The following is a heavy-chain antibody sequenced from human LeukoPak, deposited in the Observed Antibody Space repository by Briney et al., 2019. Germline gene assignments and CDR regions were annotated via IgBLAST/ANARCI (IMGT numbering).Heavy chain of an antibody. D-gene: IGHD6-13*01. CDR2: IQQDGSEK. CDR3: ARVGRGYSSSVFRRDYYYMDV. Sequence: GRSLRLSCAASGFTFSTYWMTWVRQAPGRGLEWVANIQQDGSEKSYVDSVKGRFTISRDNAKNSLYLQMNSLRAEDTAVYYCARVGRGYSSSVFRRDYYYMDVWGKGTTVTVS. V-gene: IGHV3-7*01. J-gene: IGHJ6*03. CDR1: GFTFSTYW.